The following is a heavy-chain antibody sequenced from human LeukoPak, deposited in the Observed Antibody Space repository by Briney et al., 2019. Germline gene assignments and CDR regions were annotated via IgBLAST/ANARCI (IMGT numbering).Heavy chain of an antibody. J-gene: IGHJ5*02. V-gene: IGHV1-46*01. D-gene: IGHD3-3*01. CDR2: INPSGGST. CDR3: ARMYYDFWSGYTPYDP. Sequence: ASVKVSCKASGYTFTSYYMHWVRQAPGQGLEWMGIINPSGGSTSYAQKFQGRVTMTRDTSTSTVYMELSSLRSEDTAVYYYARMYYDFWSGYTPYDPWGQGTLVTVSS. CDR1: GYTFTSYY.